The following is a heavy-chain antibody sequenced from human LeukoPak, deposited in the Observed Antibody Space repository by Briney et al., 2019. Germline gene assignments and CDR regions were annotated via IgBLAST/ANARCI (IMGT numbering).Heavy chain of an antibody. J-gene: IGHJ3*02. D-gene: IGHD3-10*01. CDR1: GFTFSSYG. CDR2: IGTAGDT. V-gene: IGHV3-13*01. Sequence: PGGSLRLSCAASGFTFSSYGMHWDRQATGKGLEWVSAIGTAGDTYYPGSVKGRFTISRENAKNSLYLQMNSLRAGDTAVYYCARMGRWFGELYGAFDIWGQGTMVTVSS. CDR3: ARMGRWFGELYGAFDI.